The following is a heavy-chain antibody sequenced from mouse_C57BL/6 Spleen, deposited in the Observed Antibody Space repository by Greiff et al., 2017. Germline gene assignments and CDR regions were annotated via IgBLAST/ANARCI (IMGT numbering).Heavy chain of an antibody. D-gene: IGHD2-5*01. Sequence: EVQLQQSGPELVKPGASVKISCKASGYTFTDYYLNWVKQSHGKSLEWNGDINPNNGGTSYNQKFKGKATLTVDKSSSTAYMELRSLTSEDSAVYYCARPYYSNYPYAMDYWGQGTSVTVYS. CDR3: ARPYYSNYPYAMDY. J-gene: IGHJ4*01. V-gene: IGHV1-26*01. CDR2: INPNNGGT. CDR1: GYTFTDYY.